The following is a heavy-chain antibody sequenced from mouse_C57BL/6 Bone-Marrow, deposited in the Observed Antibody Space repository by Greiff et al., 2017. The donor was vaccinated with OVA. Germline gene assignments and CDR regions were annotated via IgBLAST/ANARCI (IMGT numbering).Heavy chain of an antibody. Sequence: VQLQQPGTELVKPGASVKLSCKASGYTFTSYWMHWVKQRPGQGLEWIGNINPSNGGTNYNEKFKSKATLTVDKSSSTAYMQLSSLTSEDSAVYYCARCEFITPYYYAMDYWGQGTSVTVSS. CDR3: ARCEFITPYYYAMDY. CDR2: INPSNGGT. J-gene: IGHJ4*01. V-gene: IGHV1-53*01. D-gene: IGHD1-1*01. CDR1: GYTFTSYW.